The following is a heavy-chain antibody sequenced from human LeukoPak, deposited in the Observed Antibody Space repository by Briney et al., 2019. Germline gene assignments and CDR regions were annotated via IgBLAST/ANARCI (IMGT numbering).Heavy chain of an antibody. J-gene: IGHJ4*02. D-gene: IGHD4-17*01. V-gene: IGHV3-64*01. Sequence: GGSLRLSCAASGFTFSTYAMHWVRQAPGKGLEYISAISSDGDSTYYANSVKGRFTISRDNSKNTLYLQMGSLRAEDMAVYYCARSEQQDFGDYEFDYWGQGTLVTVSS. CDR2: ISSDGDST. CDR3: ARSEQQDFGDYEFDY. CDR1: GFTFSTYA.